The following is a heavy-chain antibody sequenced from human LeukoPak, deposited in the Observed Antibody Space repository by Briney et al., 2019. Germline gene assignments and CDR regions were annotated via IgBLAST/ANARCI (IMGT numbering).Heavy chain of an antibody. CDR2: ISAYNGNT. CDR3: AREDVGGAFDI. CDR1: GFTFTSYG. D-gene: IGHD3-10*01. Sequence: ASLKVSCKASGFTFTSYGISWVRQAPGQGLEWMGWISAYNGNTNYAQTLQGRVTMTTDTSKSTAYMELRSLRSDDTAVYYCAREDVGGAFDIWGQGTMVTVSS. J-gene: IGHJ3*02. V-gene: IGHV1-18*01.